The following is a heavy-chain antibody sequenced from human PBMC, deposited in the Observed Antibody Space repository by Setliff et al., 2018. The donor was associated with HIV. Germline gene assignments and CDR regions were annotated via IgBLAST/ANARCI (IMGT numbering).Heavy chain of an antibody. CDR3: ARGGYSSSWYTYYGMDV. CDR2: INHSGST. D-gene: IGHD6-13*01. V-gene: IGHV4-34*01. J-gene: IGHJ6*02. Sequence: PSETLSLTCAIYGGSFSNYYWTWIRQPPGKGLEWIGEINHSGSTNYNPSLKSRVTISVDTSKNQFSLRLSSVTAADTAVYYCARGGYSSSWYTYYGMDVWGQGTTVTVSS. CDR1: GGSFSNYY.